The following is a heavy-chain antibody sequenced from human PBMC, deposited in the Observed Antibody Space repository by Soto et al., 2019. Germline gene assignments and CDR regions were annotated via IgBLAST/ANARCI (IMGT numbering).Heavy chain of an antibody. CDR3: AKGARGWFGEVDY. Sequence: GGSLRLSCAASGFTFSSYGMHWVRQAPGKGLEWVAVISYDGSNKYYADSVKGRFTISRDNSKNTLYLQMNSLRAEDTAVYYCAKGARGWFGEVDYWGQGTLVTVSS. CDR1: GFTFSSYG. J-gene: IGHJ4*02. D-gene: IGHD3-10*01. CDR2: ISYDGSNK. V-gene: IGHV3-30*18.